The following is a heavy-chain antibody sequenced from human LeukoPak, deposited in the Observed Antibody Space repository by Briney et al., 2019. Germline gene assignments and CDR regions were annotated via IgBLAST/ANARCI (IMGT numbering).Heavy chain of an antibody. CDR2: ISSSSSTI. D-gene: IGHD3-9*01. Sequence: GGSLRLSCAASGFTFSSYTMNWVRQAPGKGLEWVSYISSSSSTIYYADSVKGRFTVSRDNAKNSLYLQMNSLRAEDTAVYYCARLTRYAGDPWGQGTLVIVSS. J-gene: IGHJ5*02. CDR3: ARLTRYAGDP. V-gene: IGHV3-48*04. CDR1: GFTFSSYT.